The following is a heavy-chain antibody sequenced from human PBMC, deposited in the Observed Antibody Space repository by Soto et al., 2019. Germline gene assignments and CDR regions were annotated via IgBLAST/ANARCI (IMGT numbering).Heavy chain of an antibody. J-gene: IGHJ4*02. CDR3: ARDDEPGPLLSYFDY. D-gene: IGHD3-22*01. Sequence: PGGSLRVSWAAAGFTFSSYDMHWVRQATGKGLEWVSAIGTAGDTYYPGSVKGRFTISRENAKNSLYLQMNSLRAEDTAVYYCARDDEPGPLLSYFDYWGQGTLVTVSS. CDR2: IGTAGDT. CDR1: GFTFSSYD. V-gene: IGHV3-13*01.